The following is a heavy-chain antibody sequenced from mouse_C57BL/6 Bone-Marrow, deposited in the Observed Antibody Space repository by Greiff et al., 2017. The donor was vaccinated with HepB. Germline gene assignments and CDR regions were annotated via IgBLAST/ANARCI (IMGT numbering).Heavy chain of an antibody. Sequence: QVQLQQPGAELVKPGASVKMSCKASGYTFTSYWITWVKQRPGQGLEWIGDIYHGSGSTNYNEKFKSKATLTVYTSSSTAYMQLCSLTSEDSAVYYCARRDDGYYFDYWGQGTTLTVSS. CDR3: ARRDDGYYFDY. CDR2: IYHGSGST. V-gene: IGHV1-55*01. CDR1: GYTFTSYW. J-gene: IGHJ2*01. D-gene: IGHD2-3*01.